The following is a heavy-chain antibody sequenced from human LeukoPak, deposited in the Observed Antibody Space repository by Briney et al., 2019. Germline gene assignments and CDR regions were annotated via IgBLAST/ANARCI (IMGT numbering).Heavy chain of an antibody. CDR3: ARQIWDSESDY. D-gene: IGHD1-26*01. CDR2: ISSGSTI. Sequence: GGSLRLSCAASGFTFSSYEMSWVRQAPGKGLEWVSYISSGSTIYYADSVKGRFTISRDNAKNSLYLQMNSLRAEDTAVYYCARQIWDSESDYWGQGTLVTVSS. V-gene: IGHV3-48*03. CDR1: GFTFSSYE. J-gene: IGHJ4*02.